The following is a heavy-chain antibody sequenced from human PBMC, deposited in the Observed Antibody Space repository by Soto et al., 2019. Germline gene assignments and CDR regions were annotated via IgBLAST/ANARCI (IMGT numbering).Heavy chain of an antibody. V-gene: IGHV1-69*13. J-gene: IGHJ6*02. CDR3: ARRVLRFYPWGFYYYGMDV. D-gene: IGHD3-3*01. CDR2: IIPIFGTA. Sequence: GASVKVSCKASGGTFSSYAISWVRQAPGQGLEWMGGIIPIFGTANYAQKFQGRVTITADESTSTAYIELSSLRSEDTAVYYCARRVLRFYPWGFYYYGMDVWGQGTTVTVSS. CDR1: GGTFSSYA.